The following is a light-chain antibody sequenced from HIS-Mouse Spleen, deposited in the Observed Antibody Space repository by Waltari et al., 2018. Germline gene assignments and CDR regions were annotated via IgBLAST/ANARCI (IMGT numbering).Light chain of an antibody. CDR1: SSNIGAGYD. V-gene: IGLV1-40*01. J-gene: IGLJ1*01. CDR3: QSYDSSLSAHYV. Sequence: QSVLTQPPSVSGAPGQRVTISCTGSSSNIGAGYDVHWYQQLPGTAPKLLIYGNSNRPPGGPDRFSGSKSGTSASLAITGLQAEDEADYYWQSYDSSLSAHYVFGTGTKVTVL. CDR2: GNS.